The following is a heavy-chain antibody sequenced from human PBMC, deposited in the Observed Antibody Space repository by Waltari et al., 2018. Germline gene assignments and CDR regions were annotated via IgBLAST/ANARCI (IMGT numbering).Heavy chain of an antibody. CDR3: ARDLVLTTFYYGGNLEFDY. CDR2: INPNSGGT. CDR1: GYTFTGYY. Sequence: QVQMVQSGAEVKKPGASVKVSCKASGYTFTGYYMHWVRQAPGQGLEWMGWINPNSGGTNYAQKFQGRVTMTRDTSISTAYMELSRLRSDDTAVYYCARDLVLTTFYYGGNLEFDYWGQGTLVTVSS. D-gene: IGHD4-17*01. V-gene: IGHV1-2*02. J-gene: IGHJ4*02.